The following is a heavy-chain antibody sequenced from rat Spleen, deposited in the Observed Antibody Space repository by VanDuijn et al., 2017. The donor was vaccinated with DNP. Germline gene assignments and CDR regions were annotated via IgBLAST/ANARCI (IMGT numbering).Heavy chain of an antibody. V-gene: IGHV5-7*01. Sequence: EVQLVESGGGLVQPGRSLKLSCAASGFTFSDYNMAWVRQAPKKGLEWVATISYDGSSTNYRDSVKGRFTISRDNAKSTLYLQMDSLRSEDTATYYCARSWGDYGYPPFAYWGQGTLVTVSS. CDR1: GFTFSDYN. D-gene: IGHD1-12*03. J-gene: IGHJ3*01. CDR2: ISYDGSST. CDR3: ARSWGDYGYPPFAY.